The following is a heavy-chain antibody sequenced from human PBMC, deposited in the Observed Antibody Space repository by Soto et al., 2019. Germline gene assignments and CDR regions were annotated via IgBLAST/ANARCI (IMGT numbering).Heavy chain of an antibody. D-gene: IGHD3-10*01. CDR1: GGSISSYY. Sequence: QVQLQESGPGLVKPSETMSLSCTVSGGSISSYYWSWFRQSPGKRMEWIGYVHHSWGSSYNPSLQSRVAMSLDTSKRQFSLKVTSVTATATAVYYCARQGFGPLHGLVDVWGQGTTVTVSS. J-gene: IGHJ6*01. CDR2: VHHSWGS. V-gene: IGHV4-59*08. CDR3: ARQGFGPLHGLVDV.